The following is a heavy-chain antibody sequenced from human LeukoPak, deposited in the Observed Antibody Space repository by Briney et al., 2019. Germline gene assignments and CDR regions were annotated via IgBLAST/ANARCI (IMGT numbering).Heavy chain of an antibody. CDR3: AKGSGYYPEYFQH. V-gene: IGHV3-73*01. J-gene: IGHJ1*01. Sequence: GGSLRLSCAASGFTFSGSGMHWVRQASGKGLEWVGRIRSKANSYATAYAASVRGRFTISRDNSKNTLYLQMNSLRAEDTAVYYCAKGSGYYPEYFQHWGQGTLVTVSS. CDR1: GFTFSGSG. CDR2: IRSKANSYAT. D-gene: IGHD3-22*01.